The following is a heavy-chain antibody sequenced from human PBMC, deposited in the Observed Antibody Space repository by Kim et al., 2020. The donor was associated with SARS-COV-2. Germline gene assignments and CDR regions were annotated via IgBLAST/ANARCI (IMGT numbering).Heavy chain of an antibody. CDR1: GYTFTSYA. CDR3: ARDREVDTAMGRGLYYFDY. CDR2: INAGNGNT. V-gene: IGHV1-3*01. Sequence: ASVKVSCKASGYTFTSYAMHWVRQAPGQRLEWMGWINAGNGNTKYSQKFQGRVTITRDTSASTAYMELSSLRSEDTAVYYCARDREVDTAMGRGLYYFDYWGQGTLVTVSS. D-gene: IGHD5-18*01. J-gene: IGHJ4*02.